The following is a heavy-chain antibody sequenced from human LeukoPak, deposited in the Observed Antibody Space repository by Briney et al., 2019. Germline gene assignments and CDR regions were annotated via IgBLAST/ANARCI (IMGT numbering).Heavy chain of an antibody. CDR1: GGSISSSSYY. J-gene: IGHJ3*02. Sequence: PSETLSLTCTVAGGSISSSSYYWGWIRQPPGKGLEWIGSIYYSGSTYYNPSLKSRVTISVDTSKNQFSLKLSSVTAAHTAVYYCARRRRVYNDAFDIWGQGTMVTVSS. V-gene: IGHV4-39*01. D-gene: IGHD1-1*01. CDR2: IYYSGST. CDR3: ARRRRVYNDAFDI.